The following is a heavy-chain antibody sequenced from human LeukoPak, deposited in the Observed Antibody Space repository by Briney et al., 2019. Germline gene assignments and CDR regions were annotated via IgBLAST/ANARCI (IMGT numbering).Heavy chain of an antibody. Sequence: GGSLRLSCAASGFTFSSYSMNWVRQAPGKGLEWVSSISSSSSYIYYAVSVKGRFTISRDNAKNSLYLQMNSLRAEDTAVYYCARDKTPFSITIFGVVTDAFDIWGQGTMVTVSS. V-gene: IGHV3-21*01. CDR1: GFTFSSYS. D-gene: IGHD3-3*01. J-gene: IGHJ3*02. CDR3: ARDKTPFSITIFGVVTDAFDI. CDR2: ISSSSSYI.